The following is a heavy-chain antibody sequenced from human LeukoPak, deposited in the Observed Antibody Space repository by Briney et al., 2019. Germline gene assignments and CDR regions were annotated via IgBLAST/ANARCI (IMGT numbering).Heavy chain of an antibody. Sequence: GGSLRLSCAASGFTVSSYWMSWVRQAPGKGLEWVANIKQDGSEKYYVDSVKGRFTISRDNAKNSLYLQMNSLRAEDTALYYCAGIFARVGYPHWGQGTLVTVSS. CDR3: AGIFARVGYPH. D-gene: IGHD3-3*01. CDR1: GFTVSSYW. CDR2: IKQDGSEK. V-gene: IGHV3-7*03. J-gene: IGHJ4*02.